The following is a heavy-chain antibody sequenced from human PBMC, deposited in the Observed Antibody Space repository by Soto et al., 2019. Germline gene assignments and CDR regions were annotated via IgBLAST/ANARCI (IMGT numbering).Heavy chain of an antibody. CDR1: GGTFSSYA. V-gene: IGHV1-69*06. CDR3: ASVTVAGASRFDY. Sequence: SVKVSCKASGGTFSSYAGSWVRQAPGQGLEWMGGVIPIFGTANYAQKFQGRVTITADKSTSTAYMELSSLRSEDTAVYYCASVTVAGASRFDYWGQGTLVTVSS. D-gene: IGHD6-19*01. CDR2: VIPIFGTA. J-gene: IGHJ4*02.